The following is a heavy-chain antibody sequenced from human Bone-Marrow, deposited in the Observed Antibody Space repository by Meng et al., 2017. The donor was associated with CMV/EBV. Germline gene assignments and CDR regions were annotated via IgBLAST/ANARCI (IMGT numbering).Heavy chain of an antibody. Sequence: SETLSLTCTVSGGSISSYYWSWIRQPPGKGLEWIGEINHSGSTNYNPSLKSRVTISVDTSKNQFSLKLSSVTAADTAVYYCARRATVTARYWYFDLWGRGTLVTVSS. CDR3: ARRATVTARYWYFDL. J-gene: IGHJ2*01. V-gene: IGHV4-34*01. D-gene: IGHD4-11*01. CDR2: INHSGST. CDR1: GGSISSYY.